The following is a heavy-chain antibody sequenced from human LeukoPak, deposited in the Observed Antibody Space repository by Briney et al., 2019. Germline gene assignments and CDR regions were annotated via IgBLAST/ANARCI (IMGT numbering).Heavy chain of an antibody. Sequence: PGGSLRLSRAASGITFRTFLMSWVRQAPGKGLEWVANLKEDGSDKYYADSVKGRFTISRDNAKNSLFLQMNSLRVDDTAIYYCARDSAGYDYWGQGTLVTVSS. D-gene: IGHD5-12*01. J-gene: IGHJ4*02. CDR3: ARDSAGYDY. CDR1: GITFRTFL. CDR2: LKEDGSDK. V-gene: IGHV3-7*01.